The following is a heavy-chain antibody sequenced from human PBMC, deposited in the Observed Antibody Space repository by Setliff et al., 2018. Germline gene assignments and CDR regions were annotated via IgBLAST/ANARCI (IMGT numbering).Heavy chain of an antibody. V-gene: IGHV3-49*04. CDR1: GFTFGDYA. CDR3: TRASSIAVAGSSI. D-gene: IGHD6-19*01. J-gene: IGHJ4*02. CDR2: LRSKAYGGTT. Sequence: GGSLRLSCAASGFTFGDYAMSWVRQAPGKGLEWVGFLRSKAYGGTTEYAASVKGRFTISRDDSKSIAYLQMNSLKTEDTAVYYCTRASSIAVAGSSIWGQGTLVTVSS.